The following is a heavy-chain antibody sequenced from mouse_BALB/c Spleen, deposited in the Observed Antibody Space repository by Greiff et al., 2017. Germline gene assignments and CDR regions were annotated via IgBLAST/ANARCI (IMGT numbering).Heavy chain of an antibody. V-gene: IGHV2-9*02. CDR3: ARGGLLGSSWYFDV. D-gene: IGHD2-3*01. CDR2: IWAGGST. CDR1: GFSLTSYG. Sequence: QVQLQQSGPGLVAPSQSLSITCTVSGFSLTSYGVHWVRQPPGKGLEWLGVIWAGGSTNYNSALMSRLSISKDNSKSQVFLKMNSLQTDDTAMYYCARGGLLGSSWYFDVWGAGTTVTVSS. J-gene: IGHJ1*01.